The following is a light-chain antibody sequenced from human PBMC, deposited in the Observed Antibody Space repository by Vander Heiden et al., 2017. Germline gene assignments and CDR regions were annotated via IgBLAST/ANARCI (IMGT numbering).Light chain of an antibody. Sequence: QSLLTQPPSVPAPSVPSVTTSSSGSTSNIEGNSVSWYQQVPGTVPKLLIYDNDKRPSGIPDRFSGSKSATSATLVITGLQTGDEANYYCGTWDSSLSVVVFGGETRLTVL. CDR1: TSNIEGNS. V-gene: IGLV1-51*01. CDR2: DND. CDR3: GTWDSSLSVVV. J-gene: IGLJ2*01.